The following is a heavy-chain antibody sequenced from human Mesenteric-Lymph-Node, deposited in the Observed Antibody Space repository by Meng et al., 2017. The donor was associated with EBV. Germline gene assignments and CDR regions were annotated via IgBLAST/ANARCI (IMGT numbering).Heavy chain of an antibody. CDR1: GGTFNSYA. CDR3: ARGDDSGDYACSS. J-gene: IGHJ5*02. CDR2: IIPIYGRA. Sequence: QGKVVQAGAEVKKPGSSVKVSCRISGGTFNSYAISWVRQAPGQGLEWMGGIIPIYGRANYAQRFQGRVTITADESTSTAYMELSILTSEDTAVYYCARGDDSGDYACSSWGQGTLVTVSS. D-gene: IGHD4-17*01. V-gene: IGHV1-69*01.